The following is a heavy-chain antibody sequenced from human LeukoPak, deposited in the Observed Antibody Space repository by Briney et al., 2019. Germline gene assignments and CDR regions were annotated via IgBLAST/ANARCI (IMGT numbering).Heavy chain of an antibody. J-gene: IGHJ6*02. V-gene: IGHV1-69*04. Sequence: ASVKVSCKASGGTFSSYAISWVRQAPGQGLEWMGRIIPILGIANYAQKFQGRVTITADKSTSTAYMELSSLRSEDTAVYYCARPMMVDNYDFWSGYYHYYYGMDVWGQGTTVTVSS. CDR1: GGTFSSYA. CDR3: ARPMMVDNYDFWSGYYHYYYGMDV. D-gene: IGHD3-3*01. CDR2: IIPILGIA.